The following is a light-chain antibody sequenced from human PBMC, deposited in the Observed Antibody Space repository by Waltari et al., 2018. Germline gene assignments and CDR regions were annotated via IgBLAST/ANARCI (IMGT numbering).Light chain of an antibody. J-gene: IGLJ2*01. Sequence: QSVLTQPPSPSGTPGQRVTISCSGSRSNIGSNAVNWYQHLPGTAPKLLIYNNDERPSGVPDRFSGSEAGTSPSLAISGLQSEDEALYYCAAWDDSLPGVVFGGGTKLTVL. V-gene: IGLV1-44*01. CDR3: AAWDDSLPGVV. CDR2: NND. CDR1: RSNIGSNA.